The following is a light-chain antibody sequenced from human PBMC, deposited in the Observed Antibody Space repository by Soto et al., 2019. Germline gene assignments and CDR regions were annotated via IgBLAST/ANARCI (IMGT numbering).Light chain of an antibody. CDR2: DAS. J-gene: IGKJ5*01. CDR3: QQRTNWIT. Sequence: EIVLTQSPATLSLSPGERATLSCRASQSVSSYLAWYQQKPGQAPRLLIYDASNRATGIPARFSGSGSGTDFTLTISRLEPEDFAVYYCQQRTNWITFGHGTRLEIX. V-gene: IGKV3-11*01. CDR1: QSVSSY.